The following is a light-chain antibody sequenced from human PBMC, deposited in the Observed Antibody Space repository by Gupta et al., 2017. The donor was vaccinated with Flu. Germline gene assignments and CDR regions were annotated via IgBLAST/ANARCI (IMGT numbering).Light chain of an antibody. CDR1: ENLGSGS. J-gene: IGKJ2*02. CDR2: DTS. V-gene: IGKV3D-20*02. Sequence: RQSPDILSLSPGERVSLSCRARENLGSGSLAWYRLRPGQAPRLLIFDTSKRATAVPDRVSGSGSGADFTLTIDRLEPEDFAVYYCQQGVRVFCTFGQGTKVDIK. CDR3: QQGVRVFCT.